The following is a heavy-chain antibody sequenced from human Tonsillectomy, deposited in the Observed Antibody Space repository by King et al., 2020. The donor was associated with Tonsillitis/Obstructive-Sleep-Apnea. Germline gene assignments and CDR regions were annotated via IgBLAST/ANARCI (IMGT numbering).Heavy chain of an antibody. CDR2: IRSKAYGETT. D-gene: IGHD2-2*02. J-gene: IGHJ6*02. CDR3: TRAGTYIVLVPAAILGGDYYYGMDV. Sequence: VQLVESGGGLVQPGRSLRLSCTASGFTFGDYVMSWVRQAPGKGLEWVGFIRSKAYGETTEYAASVNGRITISRDDSKSIDYLQMNSLKTEDTAVYFCTRAGTYIVLVPAAILGGDYYYGMDVWGQGTTVTVSS. V-gene: IGHV3-49*04. CDR1: GFTFGDYV.